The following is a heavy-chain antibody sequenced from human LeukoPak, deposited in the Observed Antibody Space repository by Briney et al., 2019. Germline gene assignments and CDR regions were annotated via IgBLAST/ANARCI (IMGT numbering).Heavy chain of an antibody. V-gene: IGHV3-66*01. CDR3: ARAHYYGDYEEYFDY. D-gene: IGHD4-17*01. J-gene: IGHJ4*02. Sequence: PGGSLRLSCAASGFTVSSNYMSWVRQAPGKGLEWVSVIYSGGSTYYADSVKGRFTISRDNSKNTLYLQMNSLRAEDTAVYYCARAHYYGDYEEYFDYWGQGTLVTVSS. CDR2: IYSGGST. CDR1: GFTVSSNY.